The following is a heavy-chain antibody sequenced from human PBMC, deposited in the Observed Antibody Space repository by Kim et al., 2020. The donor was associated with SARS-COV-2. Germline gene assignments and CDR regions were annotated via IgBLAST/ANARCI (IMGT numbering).Heavy chain of an antibody. CDR3: ARHGATNYAFDI. CDR2: IYYSGST. D-gene: IGHD1-26*01. CDR1: GGSISSSSYY. J-gene: IGHJ3*02. V-gene: IGHV4-39*01. Sequence: SETLSLTCTVSGGSISSSSYYWGWIRQPPGKGLEWIGRIYYSGSTYYNPSLKSRVTISVDTSKNQFSLKLSSVTAADTAVYYCARHGATNYAFDIWGQGTMVTVSS.